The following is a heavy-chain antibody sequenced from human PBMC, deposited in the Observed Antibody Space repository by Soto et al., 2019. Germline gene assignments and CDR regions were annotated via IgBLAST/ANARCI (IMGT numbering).Heavy chain of an antibody. V-gene: IGHV3-23*02. J-gene: IGHJ4*02. CDR3: AKDRERDAWYEDY. CDR1: GFTFSSYA. Sequence: EVQLLESGGGLVQPGGSLRLSCVTSGFTFSSYAMSWVRQAPGKGLEWVSVISGSDGSTYYGDSVKGRFTISRDNSNNTLYLQMNSLRAEDTAVYYCAKDRERDAWYEDYWGQGTLVTVSS. D-gene: IGHD6-13*01. CDR2: ISGSDGST.